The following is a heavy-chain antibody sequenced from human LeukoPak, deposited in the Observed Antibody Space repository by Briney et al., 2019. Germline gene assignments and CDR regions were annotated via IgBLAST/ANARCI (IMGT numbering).Heavy chain of an antibody. V-gene: IGHV4-31*03. J-gene: IGHJ4*02. CDR2: IYYVGNT. Sequence: SETLSLTCTVSGGSISSGGNYWSWLRQLPGKGLEWIGYIYYVGNTNYNPSLKSRLSMSVDTSNNQFSLRLTSVTAADTAVYYCARVEVIGSTRYFDYWDQGAMVSVSS. D-gene: IGHD3-16*02. CDR1: GGSISSGGNY. CDR3: ARVEVIGSTRYFDY.